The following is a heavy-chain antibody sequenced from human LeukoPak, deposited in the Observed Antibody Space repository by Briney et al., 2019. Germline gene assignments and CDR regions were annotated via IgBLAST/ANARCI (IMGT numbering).Heavy chain of an antibody. J-gene: IGHJ4*02. Sequence: SETLPLTCAVYGGSFSGYYWTWIRQPPGKGLEWIGEVNHSGSTNYDPSLKSRVTISVDTSKNQFSLKMTSVTAADTAVYYCARARGTEAIDSWGQGTRVTVPS. CDR3: ARARGTEAIDS. CDR2: VNHSGST. CDR1: GGSFSGYY. D-gene: IGHD6-25*01. V-gene: IGHV4-34*01.